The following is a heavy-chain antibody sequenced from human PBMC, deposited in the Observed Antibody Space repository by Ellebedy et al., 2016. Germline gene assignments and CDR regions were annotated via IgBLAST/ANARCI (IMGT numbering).Heavy chain of an antibody. CDR1: GGSVDTYY. CDR3: ARDVSLYSSSPSFDS. D-gene: IGHD6-6*01. CDR2: VFYGGST. J-gene: IGHJ4*02. Sequence: SETLSLTXTVSGGSVDTYYWTWIRQSPGKGLEWIGYVFYGGSTKYSPSLRSRVTISLDTSKNQFSLKVTSVAAADTAVYYCARDVSLYSSSPSFDSWGRGTLVTVSS. V-gene: IGHV4-59*02.